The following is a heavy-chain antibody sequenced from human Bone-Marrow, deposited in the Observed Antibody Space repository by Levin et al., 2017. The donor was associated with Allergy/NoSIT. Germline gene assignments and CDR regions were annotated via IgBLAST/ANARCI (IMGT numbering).Heavy chain of an antibody. CDR3: VTTVTTLGLDY. D-gene: IGHD4-17*01. CDR1: GYSFFNHW. CDR2: IFPDDSDT. J-gene: IGHJ4*02. V-gene: IGHV5-51*01. Sequence: GESLKISCKASGYSFFNHWIGWVRQMPGKGLEWVGFIFPDDSDTRYSPSFQGQVTISAGTSINTAYLRWSSLKASDTAVYFCVTTVTTLGLDYWGQGTLISVSS.